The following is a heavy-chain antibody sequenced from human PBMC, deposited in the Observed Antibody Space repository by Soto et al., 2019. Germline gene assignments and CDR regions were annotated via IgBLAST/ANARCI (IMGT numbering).Heavy chain of an antibody. J-gene: IGHJ4*02. D-gene: IGHD1-26*01. Sequence: SETLSLTCAVSGGSISSYYWSWIRQPPGKGLEWIGYIYYSWSTNYNPSLKSRVTISVDTSKNQFSLKLSSVTAADTAVYYCARISGSYFLGLDYWGQGTLVTVSS. CDR3: ARISGSYFLGLDY. V-gene: IGHV4-59*01. CDR2: IYYSWST. CDR1: GGSISSYY.